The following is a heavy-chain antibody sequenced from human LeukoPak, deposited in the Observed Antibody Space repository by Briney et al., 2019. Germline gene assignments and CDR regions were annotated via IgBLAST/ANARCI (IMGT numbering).Heavy chain of an antibody. CDR3: ASGGFDSSVDY. V-gene: IGHV1-69*05. Sequence: SVKVSCKASGGTFSSYAISWVRQAPGQGLEWMGRIIPIFGTANYAQKFQGRVTTTTDESTSTAYMELSSLRSEDTAVYYCASGGFDSSVDYWGQGTLVTVSS. CDR1: GGTFSSYA. CDR2: IIPIFGTA. J-gene: IGHJ4*02. D-gene: IGHD3-22*01.